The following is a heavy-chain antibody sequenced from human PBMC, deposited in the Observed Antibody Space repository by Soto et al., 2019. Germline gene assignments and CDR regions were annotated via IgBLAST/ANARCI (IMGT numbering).Heavy chain of an antibody. J-gene: IGHJ3*02. CDR1: GGTFSSYT. V-gene: IGHV1-2*04. CDR2: INPNSGGT. CDR3: ARVSMNYDFWSGYYEADAFDI. D-gene: IGHD3-3*01. Sequence: EASVKVSCKASGGTFSSYTISWVRQAPGQGLEWMGWINPNSGGTNYAQKFQGWVTMTRDTSISTAYMELSRLRSDDTAVYYCARVSMNYDFWSGYYEADAFDIWGQGTMVTVSS.